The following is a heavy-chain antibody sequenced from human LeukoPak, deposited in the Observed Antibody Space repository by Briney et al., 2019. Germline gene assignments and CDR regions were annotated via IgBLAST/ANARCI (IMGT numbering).Heavy chain of an antibody. CDR3: ARILSSGWTDY. J-gene: IGHJ4*02. CDR2: INPSSGGT. D-gene: IGHD6-19*01. CDR1: GYTFTGYY. V-gene: IGHV1-2*02. Sequence: ASVKVSCKASGYTFTGYYMHWVRQAPGQGLEWMGWINPSSGGTNYAQKFQGRVTMTRDTSISTAYMELSRLRSDDTAVYYCARILSSGWTDYWGQGTLVTVSS.